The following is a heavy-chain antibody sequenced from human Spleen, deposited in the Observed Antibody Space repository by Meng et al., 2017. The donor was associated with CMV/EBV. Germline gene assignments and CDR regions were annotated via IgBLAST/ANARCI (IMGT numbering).Heavy chain of an antibody. CDR1: READIGYY. CDR2: INHSGTT. Sequence: SREADIGYYWSWMRQSAGRGLDWIVEINHSGTTNYNPSLKSRVTTSIDTSKNQFSLKLSSVTAADTAVYYCARQNNFIVYALDYWGQGALVTVSS. V-gene: IGHV4-34*01. J-gene: IGHJ4*02. D-gene: IGHD1-20*01. CDR3: ARQNNFIVYALDY.